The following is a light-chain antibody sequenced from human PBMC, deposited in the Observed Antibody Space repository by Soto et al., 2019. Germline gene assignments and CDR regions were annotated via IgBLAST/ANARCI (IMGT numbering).Light chain of an antibody. J-gene: IGKJ4*01. CDR3: QQLNSYLALT. V-gene: IGKV1-9*01. CDR2: DAS. Sequence: IQLTQSPSSLSASVGDRVTITCRDSQGISSYLAWYQQKPGKAPKLLIYDASTLQSGVPSRFSRSGSGTDFALTISSLQPEDFATYYCQQLNSYLALTFGGGTKVDIK. CDR1: QGISSY.